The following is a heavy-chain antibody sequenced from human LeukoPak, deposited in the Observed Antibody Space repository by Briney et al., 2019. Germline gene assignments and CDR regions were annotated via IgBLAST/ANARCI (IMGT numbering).Heavy chain of an antibody. Sequence: GGSLRLSCAASGFTISNNYLTWVRQAPGKGLECVSVIYSDDNTYYADSVKGRFTVSRDNAKNSLYLQMNSLRAEDTAVYYCASRSSSSWYYYYYYMDVWGKGTTVTVSS. J-gene: IGHJ6*03. D-gene: IGHD6-13*01. V-gene: IGHV3-66*01. CDR1: GFTISNNY. CDR2: IYSDDNT. CDR3: ASRSSSSWYYYYYYMDV.